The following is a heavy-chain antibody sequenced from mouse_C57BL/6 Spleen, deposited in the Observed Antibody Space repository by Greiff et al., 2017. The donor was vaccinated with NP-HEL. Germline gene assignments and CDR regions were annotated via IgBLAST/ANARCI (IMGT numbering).Heavy chain of an antibody. J-gene: IGHJ2*01. CDR3: ARSRESYFDY. CDR1: GYTFTSYW. V-gene: IGHV1-69*01. CDR2: IDPSDSYT. Sequence: QLQQPGAELVMPGASVKLSCKASGYTFTSYWMHWVKQRPGQGLEWIGEIDPSDSYTNYNQKFKGKSTLTVDKSSSTAYMQLSSLTSEDSAVYYCARSRESYFDYWGQGTTLTVSS.